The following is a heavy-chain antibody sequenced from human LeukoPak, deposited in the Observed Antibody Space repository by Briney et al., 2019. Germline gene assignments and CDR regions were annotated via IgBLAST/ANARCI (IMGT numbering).Heavy chain of an antibody. CDR1: GGSFSGYY. J-gene: IGHJ4*02. D-gene: IGHD1-7*01. CDR2: INHSGST. Sequence: PSETLSLTCAVYGGSFSGYYWSWIRQPPGKGLEWIGEINHSGSTNYNPSLKSRVTISVDTPKNQFSLKLNSVTAADTAVYFCARQESGGTTDYWGQGTLVTVSS. CDR3: ARQESGGTTDY. V-gene: IGHV4-34*01.